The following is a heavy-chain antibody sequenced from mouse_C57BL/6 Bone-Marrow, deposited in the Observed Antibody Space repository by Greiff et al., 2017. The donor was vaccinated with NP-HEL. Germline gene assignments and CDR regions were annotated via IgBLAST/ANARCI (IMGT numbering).Heavy chain of an antibody. J-gene: IGHJ4*01. Sequence: VQLQQPGAELVKPGASVKLSCKASGYTFTSYWMHWVKQRPGQGLEWIGMIHPNSGSTNYNEKFKSKATLTVDKSSSTAYMQLSSLTSEDSAVYYCARGAGSSYDYAMHYWGQGTSVTAST. V-gene: IGHV1-64*01. CDR2: IHPNSGST. CDR1: GYTFTSYW. D-gene: IGHD1-1*01. CDR3: ARGAGSSYDYAMHY.